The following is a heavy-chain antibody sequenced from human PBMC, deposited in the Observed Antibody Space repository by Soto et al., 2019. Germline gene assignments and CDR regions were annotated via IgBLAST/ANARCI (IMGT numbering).Heavy chain of an antibody. D-gene: IGHD3-10*01. CDR3: ARDPGSGSYYGWFDP. J-gene: IGHJ5*02. CDR2: IYYSGST. CDR1: GGSISRYY. Sequence: SETLSLTCTVSGGSISRYYWNWIRQPPGKGLEWIGYIYYSGSTNYNPSLKSRVTISVDTSKNQFSLKLSSVTAADTAVYYCARDPGSGSYYGWFDPWGQGTLVTSPQ. V-gene: IGHV4-59*01.